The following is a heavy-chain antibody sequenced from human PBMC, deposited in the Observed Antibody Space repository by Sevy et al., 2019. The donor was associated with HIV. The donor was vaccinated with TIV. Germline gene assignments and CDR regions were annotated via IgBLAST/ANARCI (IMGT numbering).Heavy chain of an antibody. Sequence: SETLSLTCTVSGGSISSSPYYWSWIRQPPGKGLEWVGRFYYTGSAYYNPSPKSRVTISVDTSKNQFSLGLSSVTAADTALYYCARHRAYCSDGSCYSPWYFNLWGRGTLVTVSS. D-gene: IGHD2-15*01. CDR2: FYYTGSA. V-gene: IGHV4-39*01. CDR3: ARHRAYCSDGSCYSPWYFNL. CDR1: GGSISSSPYY. J-gene: IGHJ2*01.